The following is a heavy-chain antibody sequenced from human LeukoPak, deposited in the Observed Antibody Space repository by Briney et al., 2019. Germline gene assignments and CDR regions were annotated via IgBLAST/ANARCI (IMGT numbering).Heavy chain of an antibody. D-gene: IGHD3-22*01. Sequence: GGSLRLSCAASGFIFSSYGMNWVRQAPGKGLEWVSAISGSGGSTYYADSVKGRFTISRDNSKNTLYLQMNSLRAEDTAVYYCAKDRRRITMIVVVPGHFQHWGQGTLVTVSS. CDR3: AKDRRRITMIVVVPGHFQH. J-gene: IGHJ1*01. V-gene: IGHV3-23*01. CDR1: GFIFSSYG. CDR2: ISGSGGST.